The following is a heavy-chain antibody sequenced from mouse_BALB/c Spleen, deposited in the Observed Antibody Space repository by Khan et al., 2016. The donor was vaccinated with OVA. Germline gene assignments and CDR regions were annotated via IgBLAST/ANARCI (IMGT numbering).Heavy chain of an antibody. CDR1: GYTFTDYY. J-gene: IGHJ3*01. Sequence: QVQLQQSGAELARPGASVKLSCKASGYTFTDYYINWVKQRTGQGLEWIGEIYPGSGDTYYNERFKGKAPLTADKSSSTAYMQLSSLTSEAAAVYFYARRNYFGYTFAYWGQGTLVTVSA. CDR3: ARRNYFGYTFAY. V-gene: IGHV1-77*01. D-gene: IGHD1-2*01. CDR2: IYPGSGDT.